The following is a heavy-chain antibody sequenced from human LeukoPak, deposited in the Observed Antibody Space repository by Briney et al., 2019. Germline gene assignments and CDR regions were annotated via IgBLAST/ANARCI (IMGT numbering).Heavy chain of an antibody. J-gene: IGHJ4*02. CDR1: GYTFTSYG. CDR2: ISTYNGNT. D-gene: IGHD4-11*01. Sequence: GASVKVSCKASGYTFTSYGISWVRQAPGQGLGWMGWISTYNGNTNYAQKLQGRVTMTTDTSTTTAYMELRSLTSDDTAVYYCARDPTTQTFDYWGQGTLVTVSS. V-gene: IGHV1-18*01. CDR3: ARDPTTQTFDY.